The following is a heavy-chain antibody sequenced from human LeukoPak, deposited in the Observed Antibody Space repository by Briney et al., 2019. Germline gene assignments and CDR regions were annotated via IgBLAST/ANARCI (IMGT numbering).Heavy chain of an antibody. CDR3: ARDSPTSAWYSGFVDPFDY. CDR2: ISAYNGDT. J-gene: IGHJ4*02. CDR1: GYTFNTYG. Sequence: ASVKVSCKASGYTFNTYGITWVRQAPGQGLEWMGWISAYNGDTNYAQKFQGRLTMTTDTSTSTALMDLRRLRPDDTAVYYCARDSPTSAWYSGFVDPFDYWGQGTLVTVSS. V-gene: IGHV1-18*01. D-gene: IGHD6-19*01.